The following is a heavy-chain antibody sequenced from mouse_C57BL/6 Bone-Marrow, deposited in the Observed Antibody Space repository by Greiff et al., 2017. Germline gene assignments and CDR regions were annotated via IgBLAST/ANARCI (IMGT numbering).Heavy chain of an antibody. CDR1: GYSFTDYN. V-gene: IGHV1-39*01. CDR3: ARGDDYDHAMDY. Sequence: EVPLQQSGPELVKPGASVKISCKASGYSFTDYNMNWVKQSNGKSLEWIGVISPNYGTTIYNQNIKGKATLTVDKSSSTAYMQLNSLTSWDSADYYGARGDDYDHAMDYWGQGTSVTVCS. J-gene: IGHJ4*01. D-gene: IGHD2-4*01. CDR2: ISPNYGTT.